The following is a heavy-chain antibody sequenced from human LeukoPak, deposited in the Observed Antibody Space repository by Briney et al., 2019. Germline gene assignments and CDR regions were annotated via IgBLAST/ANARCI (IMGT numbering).Heavy chain of an antibody. D-gene: IGHD5-18*01. CDR2: ISSSSSYI. V-gene: IGHV3-21*01. J-gene: IGHJ3*02. CDR3: ARERIQLWLIEHAFDI. CDR1: GFTFSSYS. Sequence: GGSLRPSCAPSGFTFSSYSMNWVRQAPGKGLEWVSSISSSSSYIYYADSVKGRFTISRDNAKNSPYLQMNSLRAEDTAVYYCARERIQLWLIEHAFDIWGQGTMVTVSS.